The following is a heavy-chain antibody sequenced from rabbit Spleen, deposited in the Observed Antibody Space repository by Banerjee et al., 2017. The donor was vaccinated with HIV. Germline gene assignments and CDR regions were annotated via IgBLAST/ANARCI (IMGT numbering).Heavy chain of an antibody. CDR1: GVSFSISSY. D-gene: IGHD6-1*01. Sequence: QSLEESGGDLVKPGASLTLTCTASGVSFSISSYMCWVRQAPGKGLEWIACIDAGSSGFTYFATWAKGRFTISKISSTTVTLQMTRLTAADTATYFCARGYSYGYPGYAYGTSYFNLWGPGTLVTVS. V-gene: IGHV1S40*01. J-gene: IGHJ4*01. CDR2: IDAGSSGFT. CDR3: ARGYSYGYPGYAYGTSYFNL.